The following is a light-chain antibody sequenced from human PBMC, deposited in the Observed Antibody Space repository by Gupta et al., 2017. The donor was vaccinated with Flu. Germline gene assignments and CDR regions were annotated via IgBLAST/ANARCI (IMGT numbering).Light chain of an antibody. CDR1: NIGTKT. V-gene: IGLV3-21*03. J-gene: IGLJ1*01. CDR3: QVWDTRNHRPV. CDR2: DDS. Sequence: GKTARVTCGGDNIGTKTVHWYQQKPGQAPVLVVYDDSDRPSGIPERFSGSNSGDTATLTISRVETGDEADYYCQVWDTRNHRPVFGTGTKVTVL.